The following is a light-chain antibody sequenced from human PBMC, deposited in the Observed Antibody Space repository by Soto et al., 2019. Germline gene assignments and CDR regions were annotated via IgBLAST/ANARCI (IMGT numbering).Light chain of an antibody. Sequence: QAVVTQPPSVSGAPGQRVTISCTGSSSNIGAGYDVHWYQQLPGTAPKLLIYGNINRPSGVPDRFSGSKSGTSASLAITGLQAEDEADYYCQSYDSSLSHSCVSGTGTKLTVL. J-gene: IGLJ1*01. V-gene: IGLV1-40*01. CDR1: SSNIGAGYD. CDR3: QSYDSSLSHSCV. CDR2: GNI.